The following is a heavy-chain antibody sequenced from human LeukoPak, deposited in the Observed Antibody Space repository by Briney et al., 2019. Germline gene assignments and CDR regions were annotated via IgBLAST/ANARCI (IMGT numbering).Heavy chain of an antibody. CDR3: ARGYCSSTSCYLYFDY. J-gene: IGHJ4*02. Sequence: ASVKVSCKASGYTFTGYYMHWVRQAPGQGLEWMGWINPNSGGTNYAQKLQGRVTMTRDTSISTAYMELSRLRSDDTAVYYCARGYCSSTSCYLYFDYWGQGTLVTVSS. D-gene: IGHD2-2*01. CDR2: INPNSGGT. V-gene: IGHV1-2*02. CDR1: GYTFTGYY.